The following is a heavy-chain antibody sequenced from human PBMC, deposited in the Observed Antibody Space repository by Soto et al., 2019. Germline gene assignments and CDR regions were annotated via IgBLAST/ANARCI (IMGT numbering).Heavy chain of an antibody. CDR3: AKQFHYSSVAGFFDY. Sequence: PGGSLRLSCAASGFTFSSYGMHWVRQAPGKGLEWVAVISYDGSNKYYADSVKGRFTISRDNSKNTLYLQMNSLRAEDTAVYYCAKQFHYSSVAGFFDYWGQGTLVTVSS. D-gene: IGHD6-19*01. CDR1: GFTFSSYG. J-gene: IGHJ4*02. CDR2: ISYDGSNK. V-gene: IGHV3-30*18.